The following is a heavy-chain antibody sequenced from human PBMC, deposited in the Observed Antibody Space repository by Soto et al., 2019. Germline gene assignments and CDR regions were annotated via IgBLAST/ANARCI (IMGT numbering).Heavy chain of an antibody. V-gene: IGHV4-30-2*01. Sequence: QLQLQESGSGLVKPSQTLSLTCTVSGGSVSRGGFSWSWIRQPPGKRLEWVGYIYPSGSTYYNPSFKSRVTSTLDRAKNQLSLKLTSVTAADSAVYYCARGGDYYFDSWGQGTLVTVSS. CDR1: GGSVSRGGFS. J-gene: IGHJ4*02. CDR2: IYPSGST. CDR3: ARGGDYYFDS. D-gene: IGHD2-21*01.